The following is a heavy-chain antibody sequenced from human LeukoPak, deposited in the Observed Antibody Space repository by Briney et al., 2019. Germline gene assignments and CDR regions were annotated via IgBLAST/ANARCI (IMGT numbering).Heavy chain of an antibody. CDR2: INFGSSTI. CDR3: ARHQATYRSTWYRYLDL. J-gene: IGHJ2*01. Sequence: GGSLRLSCAASGFTFSNYNMNWVRQSPGKGLEWVSYINFGSSTIYYADSVRGRFTISRDNAKDSLYLQMNTLRAEDTAVYYCARHQATYRSTWYRYLDLWGRGTLVTVSS. CDR1: GFTFSNYN. V-gene: IGHV3-48*01. D-gene: IGHD6-13*01.